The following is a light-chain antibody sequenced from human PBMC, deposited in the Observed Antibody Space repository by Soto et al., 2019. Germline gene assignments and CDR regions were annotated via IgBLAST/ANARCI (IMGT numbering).Light chain of an antibody. J-gene: IGKJ5*01. Sequence: DIQMTQSPSFLSASVGDRVTISCRASQSINTYLNWYQHKPGKAPKLLIYGTSDLQSGVPSRFSGGASATDFTLTISSLQPEDFATYYCQQSFSTLLITFGQGTRLEFK. V-gene: IGKV1-39*01. CDR3: QQSFSTLLIT. CDR2: GTS. CDR1: QSINTY.